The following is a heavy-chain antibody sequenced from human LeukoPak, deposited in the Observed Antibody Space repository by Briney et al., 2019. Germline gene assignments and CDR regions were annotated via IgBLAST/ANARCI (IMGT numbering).Heavy chain of an antibody. CDR1: GGSISSYY. Sequence: SETLSLTCTVSGGSISSYYWGWIRQPPGKGLEWIGIIYHSGRTDYNPSLKSRVTISEDTSKNQFSLKLSSVTAADTAVYYCARAFRGIFGVFEAFDIWGQGTMVTVSS. CDR2: IYHSGRT. J-gene: IGHJ3*02. V-gene: IGHV4-38-2*02. CDR3: ARAFRGIFGVFEAFDI. D-gene: IGHD3-3*01.